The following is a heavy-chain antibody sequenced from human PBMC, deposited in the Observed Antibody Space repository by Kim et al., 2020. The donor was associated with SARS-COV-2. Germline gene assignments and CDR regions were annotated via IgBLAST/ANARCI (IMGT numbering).Heavy chain of an antibody. Sequence: GGSLRLSCAASGFTFSDSAMYWVRQASGKGLEWVGRIRSKASSYATAYDVSVKVRFIISRDDSKNTAYLQMNSLKTEDTGIYYCTRVPPYSNSWWDAFDIWGQGTMVTVSS. CDR3: TRVPPYSNSWWDAFDI. J-gene: IGHJ3*02. V-gene: IGHV3-73*01. D-gene: IGHD6-13*01. CDR2: IRSKASSYAT. CDR1: GFTFSDSA.